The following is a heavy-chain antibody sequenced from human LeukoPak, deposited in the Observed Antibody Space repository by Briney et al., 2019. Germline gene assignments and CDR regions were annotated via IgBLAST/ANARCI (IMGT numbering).Heavy chain of an antibody. Sequence: ASVKVSCKVSGYTLTELSMHWVRRAPGKGLEWMGGFDPEDGETIYAQKFQGRVTMTEDTSTDTAYMELSSLRSEDTAVYYCATDTARPYYYDSSGPSSYWYFDLWGRGTLATVSS. CDR2: FDPEDGET. CDR1: GYTLTELS. D-gene: IGHD3-22*01. CDR3: ATDTARPYYYDSSGPSSYWYFDL. V-gene: IGHV1-24*01. J-gene: IGHJ2*01.